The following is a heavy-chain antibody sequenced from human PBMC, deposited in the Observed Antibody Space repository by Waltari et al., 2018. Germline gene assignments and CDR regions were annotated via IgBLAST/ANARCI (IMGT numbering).Heavy chain of an antibody. D-gene: IGHD3-22*01. Sequence: QVQLQQWGAGLLKPSETLSLTCAVYGGSFSGYYWSWIRQPPGKGLEWIGEINHSGSTNYNPSLKSRVTISVDTSKNQFSLKLSSVTAADTAVYYCARAVGGYYYERRGMDVWGQGITVTVSS. V-gene: IGHV4-34*01. J-gene: IGHJ6*02. CDR3: ARAVGGYYYERRGMDV. CDR1: GGSFSGYY. CDR2: INHSGST.